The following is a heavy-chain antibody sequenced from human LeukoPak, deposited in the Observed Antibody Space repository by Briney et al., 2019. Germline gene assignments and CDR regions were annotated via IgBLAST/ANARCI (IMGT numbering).Heavy chain of an antibody. CDR2: IGSSGTST. CDR1: GFTFSSNA. CDR3: ASRKDTPHLPDY. D-gene: IGHD5-18*01. V-gene: IGHV3-23*01. Sequence: GGSLRLSCAASGFTFSSNAMSWVRQAPGKGLEWVAAIGSSGTSTYYADSVEGRFTISRDNSKNTLYLQMNSLRAEDTAVYYCASRKDTPHLPDYWGQGTLVTVSS. J-gene: IGHJ4*02.